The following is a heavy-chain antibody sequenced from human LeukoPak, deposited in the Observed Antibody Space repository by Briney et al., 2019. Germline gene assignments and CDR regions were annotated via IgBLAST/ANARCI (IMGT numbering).Heavy chain of an antibody. Sequence: SGPTLVKPTQTLTLTCTFSGFSLSTSGAGGSWIRQLPGKALEWPALIYWHNDKSYNPYLKRTLTITIATSKNQVVLTITNMDTVDTATYYCAHNYGSGSYYAHYFDYWGQGTLVTVSS. CDR3: AHNYGSGSYYAHYFDY. V-gene: IGHV2-5*01. D-gene: IGHD3-10*01. J-gene: IGHJ4*02. CDR1: GFSLSTSGAG. CDR2: IYWHNDK.